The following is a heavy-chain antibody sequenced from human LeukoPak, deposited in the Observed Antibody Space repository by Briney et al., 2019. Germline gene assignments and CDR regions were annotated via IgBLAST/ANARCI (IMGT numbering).Heavy chain of an antibody. CDR2: INHSGST. V-gene: IGHV4-34*01. CDR1: GGSFSGYY. CDR3: ARSPGATGYSYGYARYFDY. J-gene: IGHJ4*02. Sequence: PSETLSLTCAVYGGSFSGYYWSWIRQPPGKGLEWIGEINHSGSTNYNPSLKSRVTISVDTSKKQFPLKLSSVTAADTAVYYCARSPGATGYSYGYARYFDYWGQGTLGTVSS. D-gene: IGHD5-18*01.